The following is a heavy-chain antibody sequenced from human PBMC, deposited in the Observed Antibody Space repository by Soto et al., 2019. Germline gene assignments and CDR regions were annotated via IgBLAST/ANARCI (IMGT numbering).Heavy chain of an antibody. CDR2: INHSGST. Sequence: ASETLSLTCAVYGGSFSGYYWSWIRQPPGKGLEWIGEINHSGSTNYNPSLKSRVTISVDTSKNQFSLKLNSVTAADTAVYYCARLGGNAYCGGDCYLDPWGQGTLVTVSS. J-gene: IGHJ5*02. CDR3: ARLGGNAYCGGDCYLDP. CDR1: GGSFSGYY. D-gene: IGHD2-21*02. V-gene: IGHV4-34*01.